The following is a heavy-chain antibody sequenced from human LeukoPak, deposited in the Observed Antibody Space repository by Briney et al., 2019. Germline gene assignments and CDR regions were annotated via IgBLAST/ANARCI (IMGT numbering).Heavy chain of an antibody. V-gene: IGHV3-48*01. CDR2: ISSSSSTI. CDR1: GFTFSSYS. Sequence: GGSLRLSCAASGFTFSSYSMNWVRQAPGKGLEWVSYISSSSSTIYYADSVKGRFTISRDNSKNTLYLQMNSLRAEDTAVYYCARHRSGYYSNFDYWGQGTLVTVSS. J-gene: IGHJ4*02. CDR3: ARHRSGYYSNFDY. D-gene: IGHD3-22*01.